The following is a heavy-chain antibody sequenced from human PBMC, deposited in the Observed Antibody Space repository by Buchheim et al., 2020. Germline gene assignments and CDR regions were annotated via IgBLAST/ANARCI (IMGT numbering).Heavy chain of an antibody. Sequence: QVQLQESGPGLVKPSETLSLTCTVSGGSISSYYWSWIRQPPGKGLEWIGYIYYSGSTNYNPSLKSRVTISVDTSKNQIPLKLSSVTAADTAVYYCARMRRGYCSSTSCGGTPDYWGQGTL. CDR2: IYYSGST. J-gene: IGHJ4*02. V-gene: IGHV4-59*08. CDR3: ARMRRGYCSSTSCGGTPDY. D-gene: IGHD2-2*01. CDR1: GGSISSYY.